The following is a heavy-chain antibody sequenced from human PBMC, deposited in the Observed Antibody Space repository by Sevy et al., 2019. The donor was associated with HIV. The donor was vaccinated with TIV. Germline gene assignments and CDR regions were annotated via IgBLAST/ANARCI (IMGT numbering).Heavy chain of an antibody. Sequence: SETLSLTCSVSGASISTSYWSWVRQPPGKGLDWIGYVSYTGNSKYNPSLKSRVTISLDTSKNRFSLRLKSVTAADTAVYYCAGDVTGTTCNFWGRGTLVTVSS. D-gene: IGHD1-7*01. V-gene: IGHV4-59*01. J-gene: IGHJ4*02. CDR3: AGDVTGTTCNF. CDR2: VSYTGNS. CDR1: GASISTSY.